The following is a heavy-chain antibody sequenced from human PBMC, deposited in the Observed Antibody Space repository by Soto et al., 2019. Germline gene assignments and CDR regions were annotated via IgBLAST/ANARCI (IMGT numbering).Heavy chain of an antibody. CDR3: ASQQFGTFDY. CDR2: STNKARGYTT. D-gene: IGHD1-1*01. V-gene: IGHV3-72*01. CDR1: GFTFSGHF. J-gene: IGHJ4*02. Sequence: ESGGGLGQPGGSLRLSCATSGFTFSGHFMDWARQPPGKGLEWVARSTNKARGYTTHYAASVIGRFSISRDDSKNSLYLQMDGLKSEDTAVYYCASQQFGTFDYWGQGTLVTVSS.